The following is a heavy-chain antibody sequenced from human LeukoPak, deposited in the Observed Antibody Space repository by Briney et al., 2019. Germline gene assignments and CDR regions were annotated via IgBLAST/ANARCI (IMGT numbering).Heavy chain of an antibody. CDR2: IHPSSGVA. CDR1: GYTFTAYY. J-gene: IGHJ4*02. CDR3: ARDSLPFDY. D-gene: IGHD5/OR15-5a*01. V-gene: IGHV1-2*02. Sequence: ASVKVSCKASGYTFTAYYLNWVRQAPGQGLEWLGWIHPSSGVAKLPQRFQGRVTMARDTSITTAYMELSRLRSDDTAVYYCARDSLPFDYWGQGTLVTVSS.